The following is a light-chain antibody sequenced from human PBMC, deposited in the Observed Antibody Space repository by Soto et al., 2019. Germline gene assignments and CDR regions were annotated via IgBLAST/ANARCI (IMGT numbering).Light chain of an antibody. J-gene: IGKJ4*01. Sequence: EIVLTQSPATLSLSPGERATLSCRASQSVTTYLAWYQQKPGQAPRLLIYDASNRATGIPARFSGSGSGTDFTLTISSLEAEDFAVYYCQYSSNWLTFGGGTKVEIK. V-gene: IGKV3-11*01. CDR3: QYSSNWLT. CDR1: QSVTTY. CDR2: DAS.